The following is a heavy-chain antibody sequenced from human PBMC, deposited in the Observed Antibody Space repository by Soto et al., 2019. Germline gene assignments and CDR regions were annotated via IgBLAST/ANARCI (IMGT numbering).Heavy chain of an antibody. J-gene: IGHJ6*02. D-gene: IGHD2-21*01. CDR2: ISSSSSYI. CDR1: GFTFSSYS. CDR3: ARDPTRRVYSGGGGMDV. V-gene: IGHV3-21*01. Sequence: PGGSLRLSCAASGFTFSSYSMNWVRQAPGKGLEWVSSISSSSSYIYYADSVKGRFTISRDNAKNSLYLQMNSLRAEDTAVYYCARDPTRRVYSGGGGMDVWGQGTTVTVSS.